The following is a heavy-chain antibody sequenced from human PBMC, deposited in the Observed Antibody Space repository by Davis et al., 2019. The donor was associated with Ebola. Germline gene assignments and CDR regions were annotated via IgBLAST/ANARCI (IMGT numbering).Heavy chain of an antibody. CDR2: IYYSGST. CDR1: GGSISSYY. CDR3: AREVYSNYIDY. V-gene: IGHV4-59*12. J-gene: IGHJ4*02. Sequence: SETLSLTCTVSGGSISSYYWSWIRQPPGKGLEWIGYIYYSGSTNYNPSLKSRVTISVDTSKNQFSLKLSSVTAADTAVYYCAREVYSNYIDYWGQGTLVTVSS. D-gene: IGHD4-11*01.